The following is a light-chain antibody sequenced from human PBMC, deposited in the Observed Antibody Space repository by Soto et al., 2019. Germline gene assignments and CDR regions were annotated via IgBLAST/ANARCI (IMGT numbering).Light chain of an antibody. CDR3: SSYAGTFWV. CDR2: DVS. J-gene: IGLJ3*02. Sequence: QSALTQPRSVSGSPGQSVTISCTGTSSDVGGYNYVSWYQQHPGKAPKLMIFDVSQRSSGVPDRFSGSKSGYTASLTISGLQAEDEADYYCSSYAGTFWVFGGGTKLTVL. CDR1: SSDVGGYNY. V-gene: IGLV2-11*01.